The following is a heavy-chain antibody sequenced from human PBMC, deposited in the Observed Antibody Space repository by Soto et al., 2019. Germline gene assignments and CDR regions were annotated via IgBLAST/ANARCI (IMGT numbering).Heavy chain of an antibody. J-gene: IGHJ4*02. D-gene: IGHD3-16*01. Sequence: SETLSLTCAVSGYSISSGYYWGWIRQPPGKGLEWIGSISHSGSTYYNPSLKSRVTISVDTSKKQFSLKLTSVTAADTAVYYCARLKAWGESSGPFDLWGQGTLVTVSS. CDR1: GYSISSGYY. CDR3: ARLKAWGESSGPFDL. V-gene: IGHV4-38-2*01. CDR2: ISHSGST.